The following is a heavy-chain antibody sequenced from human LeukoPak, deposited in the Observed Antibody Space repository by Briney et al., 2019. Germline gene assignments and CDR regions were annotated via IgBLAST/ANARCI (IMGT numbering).Heavy chain of an antibody. CDR3: AKEGPNYYGSGSEHDAFDI. CDR1: GFSFNMYA. J-gene: IGHJ3*02. CDR2: ISYDGSNK. Sequence: PGGSLTLSCAASGFSFNMYAMHWVRQAPGKGLEWVAVISYDGSNKYYADSVKGRFTISRDNSKNTLYLQMNSLRAEDTAVYYCAKEGPNYYGSGSEHDAFDIWGQGTMVTVSS. D-gene: IGHD3-10*01. V-gene: IGHV3-30-3*01.